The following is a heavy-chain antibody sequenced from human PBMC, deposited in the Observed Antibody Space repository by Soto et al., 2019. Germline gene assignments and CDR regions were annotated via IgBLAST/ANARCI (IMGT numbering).Heavy chain of an antibody. D-gene: IGHD3-22*01. Sequence: PPETLSLTCTVSGGSISSGDYYWSWIRQPPGKGLEWIGYIYYSGSTYYNPSLKSRVTISVDTSKNQFSLKLSSVTAADTAVYYCARDWYYYDPNGFDPWGQGTLVTVSS. V-gene: IGHV4-30-4*01. CDR2: IYYSGST. J-gene: IGHJ5*02. CDR3: ARDWYYYDPNGFDP. CDR1: GGSISSGDYY.